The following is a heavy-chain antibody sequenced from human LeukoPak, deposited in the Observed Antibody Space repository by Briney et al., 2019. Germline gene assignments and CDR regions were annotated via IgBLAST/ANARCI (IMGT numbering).Heavy chain of an antibody. CDR1: GFTFSSCS. CDR2: ISGSSTTI. Sequence: PSGGSLRLSCAASGFTFSSCSMNWVRQAPGKGLEWVSHISGSSTTIYYADSVKGRFTISRDNAKNSLFPQMNSLRAEDTAVYYCARDPPKYGYYYMDVWGKGTTVTVSS. V-gene: IGHV3-48*01. CDR3: ARDPPKYGYYYMDV. J-gene: IGHJ6*03. D-gene: IGHD4-17*01.